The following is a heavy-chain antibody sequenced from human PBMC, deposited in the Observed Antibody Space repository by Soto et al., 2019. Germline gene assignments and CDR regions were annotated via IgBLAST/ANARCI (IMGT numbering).Heavy chain of an antibody. Sequence: QVQLVQSGAEVKKPGASVKVSCKASGFTFTNYFFHWVRQAPRQGLECMGIISPYDGSTNYVQRLQGRVTITSDTSTSTVCMELSSLRSEDTAVYYCARGDGGASIGFYYYYGMDVWVHGTTVTVSS. D-gene: IGHD2-21*01. CDR3: ARGDGGASIGFYYYYGMDV. CDR2: ISPYDGST. CDR1: GFTFTNYF. J-gene: IGHJ6*02. V-gene: IGHV1-46*01.